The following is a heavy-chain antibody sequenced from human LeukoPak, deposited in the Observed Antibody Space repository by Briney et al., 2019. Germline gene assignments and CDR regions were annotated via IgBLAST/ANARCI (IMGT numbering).Heavy chain of an antibody. CDR3: ARSKGPFDY. CDR1: GGSISSYY. J-gene: IGHJ4*02. Sequence: SETLSLACTVSGGSISSYYWSWIRQPPGKGLEWIGYIYTSGSTNYNPSLKSRVTISVDTSKNQFSLKLSSVTAADTAVYYCARSKGPFDYWGQGTLVTVSS. CDR2: IYTSGST. V-gene: IGHV4-4*09.